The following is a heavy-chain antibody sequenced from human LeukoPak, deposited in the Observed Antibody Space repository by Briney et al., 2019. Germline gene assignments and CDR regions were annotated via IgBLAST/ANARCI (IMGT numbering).Heavy chain of an antibody. CDR2: IYYSGST. CDR3: ASSTSLNWFDP. Sequence: PSGTLSLTCTVSGGSISSHYWSWIRQPPGKGLEWIGYIYYSGSTNYNPSLKSRVTISVDTSKNQFSLKLSSVTAADTAVYYCASSTSLNWFDPWGQGTLVTVSS. V-gene: IGHV4-59*11. J-gene: IGHJ5*02. CDR1: GGSISSHY. D-gene: IGHD2-2*01.